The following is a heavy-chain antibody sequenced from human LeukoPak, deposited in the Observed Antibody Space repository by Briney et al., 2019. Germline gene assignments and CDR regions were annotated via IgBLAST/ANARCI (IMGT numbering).Heavy chain of an antibody. CDR2: ISYDGSNK. CDR3: ARDPLEVGATNHAPWYHYGMDV. Sequence: GGSLRLSCAASGFTFSSYAMHWVRQAPGKGLEWVAVISYDGSNKYYADSVKGRFTISRDNSKNTLYLQMNSLRAEDTAVYYCARDPLEVGATNHAPWYHYGMDVWGQGATVTVSS. J-gene: IGHJ6*02. V-gene: IGHV3-30*04. CDR1: GFTFSSYA. D-gene: IGHD1-26*01.